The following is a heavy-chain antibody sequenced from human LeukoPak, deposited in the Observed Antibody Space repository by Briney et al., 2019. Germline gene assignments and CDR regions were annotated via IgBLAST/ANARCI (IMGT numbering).Heavy chain of an antibody. Sequence: PGGSLRLSCAASGFTFSGYAMSWVRQAPGKGLEWVSAIVGGGGTTFYADSVKGRFTISRDNSENTVFLQMNSLRAEDTAVNFCAKARLSTGWAYNDYWGQGTLVTVPS. CDR1: GFTFSGYA. J-gene: IGHJ4*02. CDR2: IVGGGGTT. CDR3: AKARLSTGWAYNDY. D-gene: IGHD6-19*01. V-gene: IGHV3-23*01.